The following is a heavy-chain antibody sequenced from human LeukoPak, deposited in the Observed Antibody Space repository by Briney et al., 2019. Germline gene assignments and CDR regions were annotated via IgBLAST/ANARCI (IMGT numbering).Heavy chain of an antibody. J-gene: IGHJ4*02. D-gene: IGHD4-23*01. Sequence: PGGSLRLSCAASGFTFSSYSMNWVRQASGKALALVSSISSSSSHISYADSVKGRFTISSDNAKNSLYLKMNSLRAEDTAVYYCARGVKTNSVGYWGQGTLVTVSS. CDR3: ARGVKTNSVGY. CDR1: GFTFSSYS. CDR2: ISSSSSHI. V-gene: IGHV3-21*01.